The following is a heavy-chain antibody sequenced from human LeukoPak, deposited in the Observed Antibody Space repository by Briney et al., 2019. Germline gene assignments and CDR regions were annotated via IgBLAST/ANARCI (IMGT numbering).Heavy chain of an antibody. J-gene: IGHJ4*02. Sequence: SETLSLTCTVSGYSISSGYYWGWIRQPPGKGLEWIGSIYHSGSTYYNPSLKSRVTISVDTSKNQFSLKPSSVTAADTAVYYCASHRYYYDSSGYSTFDYWGQGTLVTVSS. CDR3: ASHRYYYDSSGYSTFDY. V-gene: IGHV4-38-2*02. D-gene: IGHD3-22*01. CDR1: GYSISSGYY. CDR2: IYHSGST.